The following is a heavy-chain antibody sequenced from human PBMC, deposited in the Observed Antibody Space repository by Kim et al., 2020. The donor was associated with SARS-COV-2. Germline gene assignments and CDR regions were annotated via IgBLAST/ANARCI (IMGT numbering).Heavy chain of an antibody. Sequence: GGSLRLSCAASGFTFRSYAMTWVRQAPGKGLEWVSVICASGATYYADSVRGRFTISRDNSQNTVYLQMSSLRAEDTAVYHCAKAVTIVGSETYYDHFYDYWGQRTLVTVSP. CDR1: GFTFRSYA. J-gene: IGHJ4*02. D-gene: IGHD3-10*01. CDR2: ICASGAT. V-gene: IGHV3-23*01. CDR3: AKAVTIVGSETYYDHFYDY.